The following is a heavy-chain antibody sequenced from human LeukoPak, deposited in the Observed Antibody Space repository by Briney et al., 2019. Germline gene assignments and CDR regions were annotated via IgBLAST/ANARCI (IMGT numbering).Heavy chain of an antibody. CDR1: GYTFTSYD. D-gene: IGHD3-9*01. CDR2: MNPNSGNT. CDR3: ARGRYYDILTGYYRYYYYYYGMDV. Sequence: ASVTVSCKASGYTFTSYDINWVRQATGQGLEWMGWMNPNSGNTGYAQKFQGRVTMTRNTSISTAYMELSSLRSEDTAVYYCARGRYYDILTGYYRYYYYYYGMDVWGQGTTVTVS. V-gene: IGHV1-8*01. J-gene: IGHJ6*02.